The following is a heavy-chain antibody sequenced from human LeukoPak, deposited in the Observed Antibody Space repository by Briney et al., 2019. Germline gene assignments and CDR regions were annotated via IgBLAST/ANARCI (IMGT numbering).Heavy chain of an antibody. CDR1: GGTFSSYA. Sequence: SVKVSCKASGGTFSSYAISGVRQAPGQGLEWMGGIIPIFGTANYAQKFQGRVTITTDESTSTAYMELSSLRSEDTAVFYCASYGYDSSGYGDYWGQGTLVTVSS. D-gene: IGHD3-22*01. V-gene: IGHV1-69*05. CDR2: IIPIFGTA. J-gene: IGHJ4*02. CDR3: ASYGYDSSGYGDY.